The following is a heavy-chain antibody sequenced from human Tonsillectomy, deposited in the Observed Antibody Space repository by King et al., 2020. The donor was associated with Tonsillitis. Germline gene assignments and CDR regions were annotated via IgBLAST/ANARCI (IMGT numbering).Heavy chain of an antibody. V-gene: IGHV1-2*04. CDR2: INPNTGGT. Sequence: VQLVESGAEVKKPGASVKISCKASGYTFTGYYMHWVRQAPGQGLEWMGWINPNTGGTNCAQNLQGWVTMTRDTSISTAYMELSRLRTDDTAVYYCARGQQWYKNYFDYRGDGTLVTGSS. J-gene: IGHJ4*01. D-gene: IGHD4-23*01. CDR3: ARGQQWYKNYFDY. CDR1: GYTFTGYY.